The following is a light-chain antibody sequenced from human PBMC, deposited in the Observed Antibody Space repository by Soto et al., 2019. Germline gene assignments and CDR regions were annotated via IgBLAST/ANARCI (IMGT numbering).Light chain of an antibody. CDR1: QTVSRN. Sequence: EVVMTQSPATLSVSPGERATLSFRASQTVSRNLAWYQQRPGQAPRLLIYDISNRATGVPARFSGSGSETEFTLTIRSLQSEDFAVYFCQQYNNWPSFGQGTRLEI. V-gene: IGKV3-15*01. CDR2: DIS. J-gene: IGKJ5*01. CDR3: QQYNNWPS.